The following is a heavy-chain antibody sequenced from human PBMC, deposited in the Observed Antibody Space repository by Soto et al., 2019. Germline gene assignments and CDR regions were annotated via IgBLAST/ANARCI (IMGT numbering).Heavy chain of an antibody. CDR2: ISAYNGNT. D-gene: IGHD2-15*01. CDR1: GYTFTSYG. V-gene: IGHV1-18*04. J-gene: IGHJ6*02. Sequence: ASVKVSCKASGYTFTSYGISWVRQAPGQGLEWMGWISAYNGNTNYAQKLQGRVTMTTDTSTSTAYMELRSLRSDDTAVYYCASGDPPYCSGIGCYPNLYYYGTDVWGQGTTVTVSS. CDR3: ASGDPPYCSGIGCYPNLYYYGTDV.